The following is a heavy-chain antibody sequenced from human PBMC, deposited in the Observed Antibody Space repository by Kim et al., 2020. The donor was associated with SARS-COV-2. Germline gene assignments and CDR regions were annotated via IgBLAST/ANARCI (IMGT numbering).Heavy chain of an antibody. CDR2: INHSGST. CDR1: GGSFSGYY. CDR3: ARPGPYGSGSYLYWYFDL. Sequence: SETLSLTCAVYGGSFSGYYWSWIRQPPGKGLEWIGEINHSGSTTYNPSLKSRVTISVDTSKNQFSLKLTSVTAADTAVYYCARPGPYGSGSYLYWYFDLWGRGTLVTVSS. D-gene: IGHD3-10*01. J-gene: IGHJ2*01. V-gene: IGHV4-34*01.